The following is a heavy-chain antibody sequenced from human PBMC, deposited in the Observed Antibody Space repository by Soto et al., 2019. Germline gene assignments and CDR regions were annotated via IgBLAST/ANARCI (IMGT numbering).Heavy chain of an antibody. J-gene: IGHJ4*02. Sequence: ASVKVSCTASGYTFTSYDINWVRQATGQGFEYLGWMNPNSGNTGYVKKFQGRVTMTRDTSMSTAYMELSSLRSEDTAVYYCAKGSIAVAGYHHFFDYWGQGTLVTVSS. CDR3: AKGSIAVAGYHHFFDY. CDR2: MNPNSGNT. V-gene: IGHV1-8*01. CDR1: GYTFTSYD. D-gene: IGHD6-19*01.